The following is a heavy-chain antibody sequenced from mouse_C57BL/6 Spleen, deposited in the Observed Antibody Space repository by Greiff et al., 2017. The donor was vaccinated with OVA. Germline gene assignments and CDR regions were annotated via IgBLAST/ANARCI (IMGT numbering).Heavy chain of an antibody. CDR2: IHPNSGST. CDR3: ARLSFITTVVAPYFDY. V-gene: IGHV1-64*01. Sequence: VQLQQPGAELVKPGASVKLSCKASGYTFTSYWMHWVKQRPGQGLEWIGMIHPNSGSTNYNEKFKSKATLTVDKSSSTAYMQLIILTSEDSAVYYCARLSFITTVVAPYFDYWGQGTTLTVSS. J-gene: IGHJ2*01. D-gene: IGHD1-1*01. CDR1: GYTFTSYW.